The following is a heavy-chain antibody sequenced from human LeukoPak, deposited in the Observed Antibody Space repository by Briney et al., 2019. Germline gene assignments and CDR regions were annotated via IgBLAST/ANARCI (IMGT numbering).Heavy chain of an antibody. V-gene: IGHV3-30*02. Sequence: PGGSLRLPCAASGFTFSSYGMHWVRQAPGKGLEWVAVIWYDGSNKYYADSVKGRFTISRDNSKNTLYLQMNSLRAEDTAVYYCAKNVRYYDSSGYYYYFDYWGQGTLVTVSS. CDR1: GFTFSSYG. CDR3: AKNVRYYDSSGYYYYFDY. D-gene: IGHD3-22*01. CDR2: IWYDGSNK. J-gene: IGHJ4*02.